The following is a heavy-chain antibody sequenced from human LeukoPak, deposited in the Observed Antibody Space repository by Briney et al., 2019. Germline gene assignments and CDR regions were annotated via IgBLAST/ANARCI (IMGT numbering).Heavy chain of an antibody. Sequence: GGSLRLSCAASGFTFSNFAMHRVRQAPGKGLEWVAVISYDGTNKYYTDSVKGRFTISRDNSKNTVYLQMNSLRAEDTAVYYCARDRYDIPWGQGTLVTVSS. CDR2: ISYDGTNK. CDR3: ARDRYDIP. V-gene: IGHV3-30-3*01. J-gene: IGHJ5*02. CDR1: GFTFSNFA. D-gene: IGHD3-9*01.